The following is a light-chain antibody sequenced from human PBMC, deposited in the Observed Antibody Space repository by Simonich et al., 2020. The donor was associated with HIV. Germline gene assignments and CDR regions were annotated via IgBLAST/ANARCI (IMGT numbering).Light chain of an antibody. Sequence: EIVMTQSAATLSVSPGERATLSCRASQSVSSNLARYQQKPGQAPRLLIFGASTRATGIPARFIGSGSGTEFTLTISSLQSEDFAVYYCQQYNNWPQTFGQGTKVEIK. V-gene: IGKV3-15*01. CDR1: QSVSSN. J-gene: IGKJ1*01. CDR3: QQYNNWPQT. CDR2: GAS.